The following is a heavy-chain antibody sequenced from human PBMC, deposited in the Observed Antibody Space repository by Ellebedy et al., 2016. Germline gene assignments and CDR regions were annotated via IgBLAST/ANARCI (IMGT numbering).Heavy chain of an antibody. V-gene: IGHV4-59*01. J-gene: IGHJ3*02. CDR3: ARLRRFGDFHDAFDM. CDR1: GGSISPYY. Sequence: SETLSLTCLVSGGSISPYYWSWIRQPPGKGLEWIGYIYYSGTTNYNLSLKSRVTISVDTSNNQFSLKLSSVTAADTAVYYCARLRRFGDFHDAFDMWGQGTMVTVSS. CDR2: IYYSGTT. D-gene: IGHD3-10*01.